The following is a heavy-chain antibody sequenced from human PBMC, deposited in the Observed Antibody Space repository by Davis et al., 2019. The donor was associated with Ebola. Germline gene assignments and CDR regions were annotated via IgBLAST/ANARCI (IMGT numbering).Heavy chain of an antibody. Sequence: AASVKVSCKASGYTFTSYAMNWVRQAPGQGLEWMGWINTNTGDPTYAQGFAGRFVFSLDTSVSTAYLQISSLKADDTAVYYCATDELRSDWGQGTLVTVSS. CDR3: ATDELRSD. D-gene: IGHD4-23*01. CDR2: INTNTGDP. J-gene: IGHJ1*01. V-gene: IGHV7-4-1*02. CDR1: GYTFTSYA.